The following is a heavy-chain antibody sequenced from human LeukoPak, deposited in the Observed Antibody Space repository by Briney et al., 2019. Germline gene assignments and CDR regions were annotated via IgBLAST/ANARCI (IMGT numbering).Heavy chain of an antibody. CDR3: ARTFRVNPGTDFDY. Sequence: ASVKVSCKASGYTFTSYDINWVRQAPGQGLEWMGWMSPNSGDTGCAQKFQGRVTMTRDTSIGTAYMESSSLRSEDTAVYYCARTFRVNPGTDFDYWGQGTLVTVSS. V-gene: IGHV1-8*01. J-gene: IGHJ4*02. D-gene: IGHD3-3*01. CDR2: MSPNSGDT. CDR1: GYTFTSYD.